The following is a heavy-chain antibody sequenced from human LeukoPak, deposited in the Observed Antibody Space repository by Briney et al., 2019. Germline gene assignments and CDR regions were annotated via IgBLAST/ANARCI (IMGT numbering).Heavy chain of an antibody. CDR2: INPSGGST. J-gene: IGHJ5*02. D-gene: IGHD3-3*01. Sequence: ASVKVSCKASGYTFTSYYMHWVRQAPGQGLEWMGIINPSGGSTSYAQKSQGRVTMTRDTSTSTVYMELSSLRSEDTAVYYCARDMGPTYYDFWGADPWGQGTLVTVSS. CDR3: ARDMGPTYYDFWGADP. V-gene: IGHV1-46*03. CDR1: GYTFTSYY.